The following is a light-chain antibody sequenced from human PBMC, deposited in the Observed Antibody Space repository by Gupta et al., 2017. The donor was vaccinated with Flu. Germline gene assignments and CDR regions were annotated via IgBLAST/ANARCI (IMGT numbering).Light chain of an antibody. CDR1: QSVSSSY. Sequence: PGTLSLSPGERATLSCRASQSVSSSYLAWYQQKPGQAPRLLIYGASSRATGIPDRFSGSGSGTDFTLTISRLEPEDFAVYYCQQYGSSPYTFGQGTKLEIK. J-gene: IGKJ2*01. CDR2: GAS. V-gene: IGKV3-20*01. CDR3: QQYGSSPYT.